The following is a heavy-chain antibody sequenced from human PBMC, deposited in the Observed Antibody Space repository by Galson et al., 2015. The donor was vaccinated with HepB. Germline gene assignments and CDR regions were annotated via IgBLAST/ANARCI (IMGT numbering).Heavy chain of an antibody. D-gene: IGHD3-10*01. CDR1: GGSIGSFY. CDR3: AARVFSNIGYYYALDV. J-gene: IGHJ6*02. V-gene: IGHV4-59*12. CDR2: IYHTGIT. Sequence: SETLSLTCTVSGGSIGSFYWHWIRQPPGRGLEWIGYIYHTGITNYNPSLKSRVTISLDKSNNQFSLRLTSVTAADTAVYYCAARVFSNIGYYYALDVWGQGTPVTVSS.